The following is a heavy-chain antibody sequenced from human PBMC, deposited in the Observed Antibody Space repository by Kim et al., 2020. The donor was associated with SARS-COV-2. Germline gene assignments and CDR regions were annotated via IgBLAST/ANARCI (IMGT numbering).Heavy chain of an antibody. D-gene: IGHD4-17*01. Sequence: SETLSLTCTVSGGSISSYYWSWIRQPPGKGLEWIGYIYYSGSTNYNPSLKSRVTISVDTSKNQFSLKLSSVTAADTAVYYCAREYGEKNYYYYYGMDDWGEGTTVTVSS. CDR3: AREYGEKNYYYYYGMDD. J-gene: IGHJ6*04. V-gene: IGHV4-59*12. CDR2: IYYSGST. CDR1: GGSISSYY.